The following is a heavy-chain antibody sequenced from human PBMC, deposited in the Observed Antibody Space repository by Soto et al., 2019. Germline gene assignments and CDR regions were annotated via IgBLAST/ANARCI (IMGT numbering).Heavy chain of an antibody. J-gene: IGHJ4*02. V-gene: IGHV4-59*08. D-gene: IGHD2-15*01. CDR2: IHYSGST. Sequence: SETLSLTCSVSGGSISSYYWSWIRQPPGKGLEWIGYIHYSGSTNYNPSLKSRVTMSVDTSKNEFSLKLSSVTAADTAVYYCERHAAWGKTPWYFDYGGRGTRVPVSS. CDR3: ERHAAWGKTPWYFDY. CDR1: GGSISSYY.